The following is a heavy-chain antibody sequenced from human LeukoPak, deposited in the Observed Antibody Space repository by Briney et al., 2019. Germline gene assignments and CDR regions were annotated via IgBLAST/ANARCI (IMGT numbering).Heavy chain of an antibody. D-gene: IGHD3-10*01. J-gene: IGHJ3*01. V-gene: IGHV1-18*01. Sequence: ASVKVSCKASGYTFSTYGISWVRQAPGQGLEWMGWISAYKGNTYYAQKLQGRVTMTTDTSTSTAYMELRSLRSDDTAIYYCARDLYYYGSGSYYDVFDVWGQGTMVTVSS. CDR2: ISAYKGNT. CDR1: GYTFSTYG. CDR3: ARDLYYYGSGSYYDVFDV.